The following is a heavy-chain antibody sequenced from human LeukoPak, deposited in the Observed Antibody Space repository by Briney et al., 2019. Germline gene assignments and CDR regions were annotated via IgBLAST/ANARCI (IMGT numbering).Heavy chain of an antibody. J-gene: IGHJ4*02. CDR1: GFTFSSYS. CDR3: ARTVITTMRRFDY. D-gene: IGHD3-22*01. CDR2: ISSSSSYI. V-gene: IGHV3-21*01. Sequence: PGGSLRLSCAASGFTFSSYSMNWVRQAPGKGVEWVSSISSSSSYIYYADSVKGRFTISRDNAKNSLYLQMNSLRAEDTAVYYCARTVITTMRRFDYWGQGTLVTVSS.